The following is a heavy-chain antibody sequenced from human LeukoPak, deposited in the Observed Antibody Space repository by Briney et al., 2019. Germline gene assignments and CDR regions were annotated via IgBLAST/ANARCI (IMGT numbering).Heavy chain of an antibody. Sequence: SETLSLTRAVYGGSFSGYYWSWIRQPPGKGLEWIGEINHSGSTNYNPSLKSRVTISVDTSKNQFSLKLSSVTAADTAVYYCARGSGWLPRYFDLWGRGTLVTVSS. V-gene: IGHV4-34*01. CDR1: GGSFSGYY. J-gene: IGHJ2*01. CDR2: INHSGST. CDR3: ARGSGWLPRYFDL. D-gene: IGHD5-24*01.